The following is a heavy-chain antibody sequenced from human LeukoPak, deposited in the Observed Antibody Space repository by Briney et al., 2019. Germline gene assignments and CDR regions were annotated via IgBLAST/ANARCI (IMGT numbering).Heavy chain of an antibody. J-gene: IGHJ6*03. CDR2: IRSKAYGGTT. D-gene: IGHD6-13*01. CDR1: GFTFGDYA. V-gene: IGHV3-49*03. Sequence: GGSLRLSCTASGFTFGDYAMSWFRQAPGKGLEWVGFIRSKAYGGTTEYAASVKGRFTISRDDSKSIAYLQMNSLKTEDTAVYYCTRAGYSSSRRAMVGIYYYYMDVWGKGTTVTISS. CDR3: TRAGYSSSRRAMVGIYYYYMDV.